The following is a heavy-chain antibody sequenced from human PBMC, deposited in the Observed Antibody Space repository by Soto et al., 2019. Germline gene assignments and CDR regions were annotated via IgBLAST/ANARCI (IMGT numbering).Heavy chain of an antibody. J-gene: IGHJ4*02. D-gene: IGHD5-12*01. CDR1: GFTCSSYS. CDR2: ISSSSSTI. Sequence: GGSLRVCNAAAGFTCSSYSMNWVRQAPGKGLEWVSYISSSSSTIYYADSVKGRFTISRDNAKNSLYLQMNSLRAEDTAVYYCARADRSGSIRGAFDYWGQGTLVTVSS. V-gene: IGHV3-48*01. CDR3: ARADRSGSIRGAFDY.